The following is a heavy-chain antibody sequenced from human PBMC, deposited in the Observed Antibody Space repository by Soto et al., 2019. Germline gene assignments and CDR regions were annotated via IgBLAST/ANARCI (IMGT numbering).Heavy chain of an antibody. J-gene: IGHJ4*02. CDR3: ARDPYSSSFSPVVY. CDR2: ISYDGSNK. D-gene: IGHD6-6*01. Sequence: QVQLVESGGGVVQPGRSLRLSCAASGFTFSSYAMHWVRQAPGKGLEWVAVISYDGSNKYYADSVKGRFTISRDNSKNTLYLQMNSLRAEDTAVYYCARDPYSSSFSPVVYWGQGTLVTVSS. V-gene: IGHV3-30-3*01. CDR1: GFTFSSYA.